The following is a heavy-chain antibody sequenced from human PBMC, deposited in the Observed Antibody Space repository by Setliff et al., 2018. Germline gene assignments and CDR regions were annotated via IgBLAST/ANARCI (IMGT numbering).Heavy chain of an antibody. Sequence: GASVKVSCKASGGTFSNFAISWVRQAPGQGFEWLGGIIPMFRTPEYAQKFQGRVTISADESRTAVYMELTGLTSDDTAVYYCARAPSGTGFYHFFSYMDVWGKGTTVTVSS. J-gene: IGHJ6*03. D-gene: IGHD1-7*01. CDR2: IIPMFRTP. V-gene: IGHV1-69*13. CDR3: ARAPSGTGFYHFFSYMDV. CDR1: GGTFSNFA.